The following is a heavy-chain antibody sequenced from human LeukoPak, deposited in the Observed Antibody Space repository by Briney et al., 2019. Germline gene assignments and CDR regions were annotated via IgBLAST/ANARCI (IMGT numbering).Heavy chain of an antibody. D-gene: IGHD2-21*01. CDR1: GESISGFY. CDR3: ARGVVIAPQTFDY. J-gene: IGHJ4*02. Sequence: RSDTLALTCTVSGESISGFYLTWLRPPPRRELEWIWYIYYSGSTNYNPSLKSRVTIAVDTSKNQFSLKLSSVTAADTAVYYCARGVVIAPQTFDYWGQGTLVTVSS. V-gene: IGHV4-59*07. CDR2: IYYSGST.